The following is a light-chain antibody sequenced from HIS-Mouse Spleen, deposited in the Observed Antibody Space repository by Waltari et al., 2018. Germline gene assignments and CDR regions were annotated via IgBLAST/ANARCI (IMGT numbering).Light chain of an antibody. CDR1: SSDVGSYNL. Sequence: QSALTQPASVSGSPGQSITIPCTGTSSDVGSYNLVSWYQQHPGKAPKLMIYEGSKRPSGVSNRFSGSKSGNTAPLTISGLQAEDEADYYCCSYAGSSTWVFGGGTKLTVL. CDR2: EGS. J-gene: IGLJ3*02. V-gene: IGLV2-23*01. CDR3: CSYAGSSTWV.